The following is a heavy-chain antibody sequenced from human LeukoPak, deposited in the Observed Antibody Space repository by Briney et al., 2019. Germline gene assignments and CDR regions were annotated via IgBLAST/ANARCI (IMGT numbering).Heavy chain of an antibody. CDR1: GLTFSSYA. CDR3: ARRGP. V-gene: IGHV3-30-3*01. CDR2: ISYDGSNK. Sequence: GGSLRLSCAASGLTFSSYAMHWVRQAPGKGLEWVAVISYDGSNKYYADSVKGRFTISRDNSKNTLYLQMNSLRAEDTAVYYCARRGPWGQGTLVTVSS. J-gene: IGHJ5*02.